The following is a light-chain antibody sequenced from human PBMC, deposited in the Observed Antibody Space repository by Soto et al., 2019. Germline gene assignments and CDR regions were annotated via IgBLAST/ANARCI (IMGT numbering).Light chain of an antibody. Sequence: QSVLTQPASVSGSPGQSITIPCTGTSSDVGGYNYVSWYQQHPGKAPKLMIYDVSNRPSGVSNRFSGSKSGNTASLTISGLQAEDEADYYCSSYTSSNTWVFGGGTKLTVL. CDR3: SSYTSSNTWV. CDR2: DVS. V-gene: IGLV2-14*03. J-gene: IGLJ3*02. CDR1: SSDVGGYNY.